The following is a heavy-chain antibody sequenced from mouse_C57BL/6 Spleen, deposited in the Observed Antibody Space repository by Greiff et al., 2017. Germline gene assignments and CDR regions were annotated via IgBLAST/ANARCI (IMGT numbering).Heavy chain of an antibody. CDR3: ARITTGVGGY. CDR2: INPSSGYT. J-gene: IGHJ2*01. V-gene: IGHV1-4*01. Sequence: VQLQQSGAELARPGASVKMSCKASGYTFTSYTMHWVKQRPGQGLEWIGYINPSSGYTKSNQKFKDKATLTADKSSSTAYMQLRSLTSEDSAGYYCARITTGVGGYWGQGTTLTVSS. D-gene: IGHD1-1*01. CDR1: GYTFTSYT.